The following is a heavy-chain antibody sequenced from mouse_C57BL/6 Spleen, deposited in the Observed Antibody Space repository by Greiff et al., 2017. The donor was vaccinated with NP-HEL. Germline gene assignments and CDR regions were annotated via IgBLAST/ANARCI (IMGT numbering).Heavy chain of an antibody. CDR2: IYPRSGNT. J-gene: IGHJ2*01. Sequence: VKLMESGAELARPGASVKLSCKASGYTFTSYGISWVKQRPGQGLEWIGEIYPRSGNTYYTEKFKGQATLTADKSSSTAYMELRSLTSEDSAVYFCASGTVVATKEFDYWGQGTTLTVSS. CDR3: ASGTVVATKEFDY. D-gene: IGHD1-1*01. V-gene: IGHV1-81*01. CDR1: GYTFTSYG.